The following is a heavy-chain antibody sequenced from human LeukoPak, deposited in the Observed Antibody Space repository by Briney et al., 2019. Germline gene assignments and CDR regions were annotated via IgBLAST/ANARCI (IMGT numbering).Heavy chain of an antibody. V-gene: IGHV3-23*01. CDR1: GLTFSSYA. Sequence: PGGSLRLSCAASGLTFSSYAMSWVRQAPGKGLEWVSGVGFDGTRYYADSVKGRFTVSRDTATNTLYLQMSSLRAEDTAIFYCAKTQGYYGYWGQGTLVTVSS. J-gene: IGHJ4*02. CDR3: AKTQGYYGY. D-gene: IGHD3-22*01. CDR2: VGFDGTR.